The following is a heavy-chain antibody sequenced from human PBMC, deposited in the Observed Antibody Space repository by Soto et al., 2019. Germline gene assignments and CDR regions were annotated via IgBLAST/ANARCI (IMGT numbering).Heavy chain of an antibody. Sequence: PSETLSLTCSVSGVSVSSPSFYWAWVRQSPGKGLEWIGSLYYIGSAYYSPSLKSRITISADSSRNQFSLKLASVTAADTGLYFCTRQTTGGYPPQELDHWGRGALVTVSS. CDR2: LYYIGSA. CDR3: TRQTTGGYPPQELDH. D-gene: IGHD2-15*01. CDR1: GVSVSSPSFY. V-gene: IGHV4-39*01. J-gene: IGHJ4*02.